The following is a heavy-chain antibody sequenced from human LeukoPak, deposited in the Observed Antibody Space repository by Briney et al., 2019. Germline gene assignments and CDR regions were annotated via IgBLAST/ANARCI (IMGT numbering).Heavy chain of an antibody. CDR2: ISYDGSNK. V-gene: IGHV3-30-3*01. J-gene: IGHJ4*02. CDR3: AREHGDYVDY. D-gene: IGHD4-17*01. CDR1: GFTFSSYA. Sequence: GGSLRLSCAASGFTFSSYAMHWVRQAPGKGLEWVAVISYDGSNKYYADSVKGRFTISRDNSKNTLYLQMNSLRAEDTAVYYCAREHGDYVDYWGQGTLVTVSS.